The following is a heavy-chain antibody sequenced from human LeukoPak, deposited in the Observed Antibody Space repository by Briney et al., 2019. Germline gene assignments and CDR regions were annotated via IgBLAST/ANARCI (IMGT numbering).Heavy chain of an antibody. D-gene: IGHD3-3*01. J-gene: IGHJ4*02. CDR2: IYGGGTT. V-gene: IGHV3-66*01. CDR3: ATYFWRGDYYDH. Sequence: GSLRLSFAASGFPVSNNYMGWVRPAPGKVLDWVSVIYGGGTTYYADSVKGRFTISRDNSKNTVFLQMNSLRAEDTAVYYCATYFWRGDYYDHWGQGTLVTVSS. CDR1: GFPVSNNY.